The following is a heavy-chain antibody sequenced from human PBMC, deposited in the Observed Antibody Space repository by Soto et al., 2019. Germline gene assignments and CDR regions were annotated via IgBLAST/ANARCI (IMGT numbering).Heavy chain of an antibody. Sequence: QVQLVQSGAEVKKPGSSVKVSCKASGGTFSSYAISWVRQAPGQGLDWMGGIIPIFGTANYAQKFQGRVTITADESTSPAYMELSSLRSEDTAVYYCARELYSSDWSGGRYGMDVWGQRTTVTVSS. CDR1: GGTFSSYA. CDR3: ARELYSSDWSGGRYGMDV. D-gene: IGHD6-19*01. J-gene: IGHJ6*02. CDR2: IIPIFGTA. V-gene: IGHV1-69*01.